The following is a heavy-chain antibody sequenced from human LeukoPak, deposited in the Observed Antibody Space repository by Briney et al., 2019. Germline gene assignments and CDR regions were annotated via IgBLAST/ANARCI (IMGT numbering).Heavy chain of an antibody. V-gene: IGHV3-21*01. CDR2: ISSSSSSI. CDR1: GFPFSSYT. CDR3: ARDRCSGGTCYLFDY. D-gene: IGHD2-15*01. J-gene: IGHJ4*02. Sequence: PGGSLRLSCAASGFPFSSYTMNWVRQAPGKGLEWVSSISSSSSSIYYADSVKGRFTISRDNAKNSLYLQMNSLRAEDTAVYYCARDRCSGGTCYLFDYWGQGTLVTVSS.